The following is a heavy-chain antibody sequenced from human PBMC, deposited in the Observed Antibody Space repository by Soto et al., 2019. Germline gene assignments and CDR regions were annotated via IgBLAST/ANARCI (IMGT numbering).Heavy chain of an antibody. J-gene: IGHJ4*02. CDR1: SGSITSDDFY. CDR2: IYYSGST. V-gene: IGHV4-30-4*01. CDR3: VRGRGYYYGNSRYYFDL. Sequence: SETLSLTCTVSSGSITSDDFYWSWIRQPPGKGLEWIGYIYYSGSTSYNPSLTSRLTISLDTSNRLFSLKLNSVTAADTAVYYCVRGRGYYYGNSRYYFDLWGQGGPVT. D-gene: IGHD3-22*01.